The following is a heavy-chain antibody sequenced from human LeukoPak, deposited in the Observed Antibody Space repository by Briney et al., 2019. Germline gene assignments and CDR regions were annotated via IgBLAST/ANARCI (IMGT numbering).Heavy chain of an antibody. CDR2: ISGSGGST. D-gene: IGHD6-19*01. Sequence: PSETLSLTCAVSGGSISSGGYSWSWVRQAPGKGLEWVSAISGSGGSTYYADSVKGRFTISRDNSKNTLYLQMNSLRAEDTAVYYCAKGRGYSSGWYAANYYYGMDVWGQGTTVTVSS. CDR1: GGSISSGGYS. J-gene: IGHJ6*02. CDR3: AKGRGYSSGWYAANYYYGMDV. V-gene: IGHV3-23*01.